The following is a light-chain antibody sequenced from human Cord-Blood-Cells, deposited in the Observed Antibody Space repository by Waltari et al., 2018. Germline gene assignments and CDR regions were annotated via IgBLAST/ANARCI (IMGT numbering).Light chain of an antibody. V-gene: IGLV3-9*01. CDR2: RDS. J-gene: IGLJ1*01. Sequence: SSELTQPLSVSVALGQTARSTGAGNNIGSTNVHWYQQKTGQAPVLVIYRDSNRPSGIPERFSGSNSGNTATLTISRAQAGDEADYYCQVWDSSTYVFGTGTKVTVL. CDR1: NIGSTN. CDR3: QVWDSSTYV.